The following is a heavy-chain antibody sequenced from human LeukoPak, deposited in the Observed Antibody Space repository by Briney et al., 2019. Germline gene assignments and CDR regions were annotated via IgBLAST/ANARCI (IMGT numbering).Heavy chain of an antibody. CDR1: GGSFSGYY. D-gene: IGHD5-12*01. V-gene: IGHV4-34*01. CDR3: ATVNSGNSGWPGDHYYFIDV. J-gene: IGHJ6*03. CDR2: VNHRGST. Sequence: NPSETLSLTCAVSGGSFSGYYWNWIRQPPGKGLEWIGEVNHRGSTSYNPSLRSRVTISEDTSKNQFSLRLSSVTAADTAVYYCATVNSGNSGWPGDHYYFIDVWGKGPTVTVSS.